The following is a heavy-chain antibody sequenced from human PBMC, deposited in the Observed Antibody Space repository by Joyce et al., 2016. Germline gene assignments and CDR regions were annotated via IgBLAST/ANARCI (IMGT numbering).Heavy chain of an antibody. Sequence: QVQLQQSGPGLVKPSQILSLPCALSGDFVSSNSAAWNWFRQSPSRGLEGLVRTFYRSKWYNDYAVSVRSRISINPDTSKNLFSLHLNSVTPEDTAVYYCARDAGFGLDALDIWGQGTMVTVSS. D-gene: IGHD3/OR15-3a*01. CDR3: ARDAGFGLDALDI. V-gene: IGHV6-1*01. CDR2: TFYRSKWYN. CDR1: GDFVSSNSAA. J-gene: IGHJ3*02.